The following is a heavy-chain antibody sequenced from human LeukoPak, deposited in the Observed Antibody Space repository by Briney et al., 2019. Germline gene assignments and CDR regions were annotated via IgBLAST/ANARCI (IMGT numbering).Heavy chain of an antibody. Sequence: GGSLGLSCAASGFTFSSYSMNWVRQAPGKGLEWVSSISSSSSYIYYADSVKGRFTISRDNAKNSLYLQMNSLRAEDTAVYYCARDFDYYDSSGPSWGYYFDYWGQGTLVTVSS. D-gene: IGHD3-22*01. CDR1: GFTFSSYS. CDR3: ARDFDYYDSSGPSWGYYFDY. V-gene: IGHV3-21*01. CDR2: ISSSSSYI. J-gene: IGHJ4*02.